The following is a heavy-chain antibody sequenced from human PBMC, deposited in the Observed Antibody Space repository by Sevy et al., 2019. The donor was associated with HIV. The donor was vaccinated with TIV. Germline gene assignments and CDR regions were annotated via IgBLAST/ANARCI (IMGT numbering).Heavy chain of an antibody. J-gene: IGHJ4*02. Sequence: GGSPRLSCAASGFTFSTHAMHWVRQAPGKGLEWVAVISYDGSSQYYADSVKGRFTISRDIAKNTLYLQMNSLRAEDTAVYFCARDAGYSTGWYAGYWGQGTLVTVS. CDR1: GFTFSTHA. CDR3: ARDAGYSTGWYAGY. CDR2: ISYDGSSQ. V-gene: IGHV3-30-3*01. D-gene: IGHD6-19*01.